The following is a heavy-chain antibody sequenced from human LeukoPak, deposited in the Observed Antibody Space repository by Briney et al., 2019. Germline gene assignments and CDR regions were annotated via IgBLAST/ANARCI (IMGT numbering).Heavy chain of an antibody. V-gene: IGHV3-64*01. CDR3: ARVGRPTGGGSFDLDY. J-gene: IGHJ4*02. CDR1: GFTFSSYA. Sequence: QTGGPLRLSCAASGFTFSSYAMHWVRQAPGKGLEYVSAISSNGGSTYYANSVKGRFTISRDNSKNTLYLQMGCLRAEDMAVYYCARVGRPTGGGSFDLDYWGQGTLVTVSS. D-gene: IGHD1-26*01. CDR2: ISSNGGST.